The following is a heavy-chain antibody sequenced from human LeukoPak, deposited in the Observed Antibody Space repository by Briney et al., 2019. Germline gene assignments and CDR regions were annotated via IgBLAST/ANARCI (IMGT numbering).Heavy chain of an antibody. V-gene: IGHV1-8*01. Sequence: ASVKVSXKASGYTFTSYDINWMRQANGQGLEWMGWMNPSSANTGYAQKFQGRVTMTRNTSISTAYMELSSLRSEDTAVYYCARGRGYCTNGVCHRRFDYWGQGTLVTVSS. CDR3: ARGRGYCTNGVCHRRFDY. J-gene: IGHJ4*02. CDR2: MNPSSANT. D-gene: IGHD2-8*01. CDR1: GYTFTSYD.